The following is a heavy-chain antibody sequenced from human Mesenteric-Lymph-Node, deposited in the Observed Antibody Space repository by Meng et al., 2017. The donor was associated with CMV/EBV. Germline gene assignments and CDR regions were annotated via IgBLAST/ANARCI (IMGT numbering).Heavy chain of an antibody. CDR3: ARGSSYDILTGYFDY. CDR1: GGSFSGYY. J-gene: IGHJ4*02. CDR2: INHSGST. V-gene: IGHV4-34*01. D-gene: IGHD3-9*01. Sequence: VKLHQWGGGLLKPSETLSVTCAVYGGSFSGYYWNWIRQSPEKGLEWIGEINHSGSTTYNPSFTSRIIISVDTSTNQISLNMSSVTAADTAVYYCARGSSYDILTGYFDYWGQGALVTVSS.